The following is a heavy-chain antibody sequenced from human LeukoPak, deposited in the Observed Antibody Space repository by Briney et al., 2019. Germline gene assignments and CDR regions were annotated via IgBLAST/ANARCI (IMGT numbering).Heavy chain of an antibody. CDR3: ARDSRSSYYGSGSYVWYFDL. Sequence: AASVKVSCKASGYLFSNSYIHWVRQAPGQGLEWMGWINPSSGGTNYAQKFQGRVTMTRDTFITTAYMELSRLTSDDTAVYYCARDSRSSYYGSGSYVWYFDLWGRGALVSVSS. V-gene: IGHV1-2*02. CDR1: GYLFSNSY. J-gene: IGHJ2*01. D-gene: IGHD3-10*01. CDR2: INPSSGGT.